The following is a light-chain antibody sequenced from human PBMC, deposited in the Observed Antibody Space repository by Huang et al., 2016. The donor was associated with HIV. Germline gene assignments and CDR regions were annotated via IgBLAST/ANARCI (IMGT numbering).Light chain of an antibody. V-gene: IGKV1-6*01. CDR3: LQDYTYPWT. J-gene: IGKJ1*01. Sequence: AIQMTQSPASLSASLGDRVTITCRASQDIGNDLGWYQQRLGKAPKLLVSTASHLQSGVPSRFTGSGSGTHFTLTISGLQPEDFATYYCLQDYTYPWTFGQGTKVEI. CDR1: QDIGND. CDR2: TAS.